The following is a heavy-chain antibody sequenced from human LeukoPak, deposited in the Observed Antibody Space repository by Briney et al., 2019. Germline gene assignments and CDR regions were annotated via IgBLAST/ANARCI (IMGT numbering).Heavy chain of an antibody. V-gene: IGHV4-34*01. J-gene: IGHJ3*02. CDR3: ARGCYARTFDI. D-gene: IGHD3-16*01. Sequence: SETLSLTCAVYGGSFSGYYWSWIRQPPGKGLEWIGEINHSGSTNYNPSLKSRGTISVDTSKNQFSLKLSSVTAADTAVYYCARGCYARTFDIWGQGTMVTVSS. CDR2: INHSGST. CDR1: GGSFSGYY.